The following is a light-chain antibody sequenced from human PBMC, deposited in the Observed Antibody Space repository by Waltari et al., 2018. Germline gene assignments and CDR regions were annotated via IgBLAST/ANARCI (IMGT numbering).Light chain of an antibody. CDR2: DDS. V-gene: IGLV3-21*02. Sequence: SYILTQPPSVSVAPGQTARIPCGGNNIGSKTVTGYQQKPGQAPVLVVSDDSDRPSGIRERFSDSNSGNTATLTISRVEAGDEADYYCQVWDSSSDHRVFGGGTTLTVL. CDR1: NIGSKT. J-gene: IGLJ3*02. CDR3: QVWDSSSDHRV.